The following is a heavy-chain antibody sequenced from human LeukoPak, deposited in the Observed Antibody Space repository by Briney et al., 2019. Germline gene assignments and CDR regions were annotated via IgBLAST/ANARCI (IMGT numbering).Heavy chain of an antibody. CDR2: SHYSGST. D-gene: IGHD3-22*01. CDR1: GGSISTYY. CDR3: ARAPRGESDAASGFYGVDV. V-gene: IGHV4-59*01. J-gene: IGHJ6*02. Sequence: KASETLSLTCTVSGGSISTYYWTWIRQPPGKGLEWIGYSHYSGSTNYTPSLKSRVTISVDTSKNQFSLKLNSVTAADTAVYYCARAPRGESDAASGFYGVDVWGQGTTVTVSS.